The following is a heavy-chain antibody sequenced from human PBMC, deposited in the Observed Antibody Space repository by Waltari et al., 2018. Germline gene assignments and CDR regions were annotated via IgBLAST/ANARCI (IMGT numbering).Heavy chain of an antibody. CDR2: IHDSGDT. CDR1: GASLTTYY. Sequence: QVQLQESGPGLMKPSETLSLSCTVSGASLTTYYWSWIRQPPGKGLEYIGYIHDSGDTNYRPSLRSRVSMSIDTSKNQFSLKVSAVTAADSAVYYCARVHGSESPLSWGTDVWGQGTAVTVSS. J-gene: IGHJ6*02. V-gene: IGHV4-59*01. CDR3: ARVHGSESPLSWGTDV.